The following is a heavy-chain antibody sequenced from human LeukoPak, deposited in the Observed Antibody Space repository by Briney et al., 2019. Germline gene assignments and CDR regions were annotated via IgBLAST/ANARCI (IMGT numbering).Heavy chain of an antibody. D-gene: IGHD2-2*01. J-gene: IGHJ3*02. Sequence: GGSLRLSCAASGFTFSSYWMSWVRQAPGKGLEWVANIKQDGSEKYYVDSVKGRFTISRDNAKNSLYLQMNSLRAEDTAVYYCARDFSCRSTSCLTKTDDAFDIWGQGTMVTVSS. CDR3: ARDFSCRSTSCLTKTDDAFDI. V-gene: IGHV3-7*01. CDR2: IKQDGSEK. CDR1: GFTFSSYW.